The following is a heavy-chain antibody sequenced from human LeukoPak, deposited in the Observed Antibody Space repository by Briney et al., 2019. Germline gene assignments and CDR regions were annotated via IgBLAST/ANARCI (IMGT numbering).Heavy chain of an antibody. V-gene: IGHV3-48*01. CDR3: ARGSTYYDSSGQVPFDY. CDR2: ISSSSSTI. Sequence: PGGSLRLSCAASGFTFSSNAMSWVRQAPGRGLEWVSYISSSSSTIYYADSVKGRFTISRDSAKNSLYLQMNSLRAEDTAVYYCARGSTYYDSSGQVPFDYWGQGTLVTVSS. D-gene: IGHD3-22*01. J-gene: IGHJ4*02. CDR1: GFTFSSNA.